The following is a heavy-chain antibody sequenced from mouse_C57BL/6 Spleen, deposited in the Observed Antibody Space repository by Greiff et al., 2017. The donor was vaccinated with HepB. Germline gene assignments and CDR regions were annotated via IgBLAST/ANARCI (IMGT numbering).Heavy chain of an antibody. CDR1: GFNIKDDY. Sequence: EVQLQESGAELVRPGASVKLSCTASGFNIKDDYMHWVKQRPEQGLEWIGWIDPENGDTEYASKFQGKATITADTSSNTAYLQLSSLTSEDTAVYYCTTDGKAFDYWGQGTTLTVSS. J-gene: IGHJ2*01. CDR3: TTDGKAFDY. V-gene: IGHV14-4*01. D-gene: IGHD2-1*01. CDR2: IDPENGDT.